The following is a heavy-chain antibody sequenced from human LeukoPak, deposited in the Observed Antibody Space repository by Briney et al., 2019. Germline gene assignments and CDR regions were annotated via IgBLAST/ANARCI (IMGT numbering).Heavy chain of an antibody. CDR3: ASTYCGGDCYSTYYYYYMDV. CDR1: GGSISSSSYY. D-gene: IGHD2-21*02. Sequence: SETLSLTCTVSGGSISSSSYYWGWIRQPPGKGLEWIGSIYYSGSTYYNPSLKSRVTISVDTSKNQFSLKLGSVTAADTAVYYCASTYCGGDCYSTYYYYYMDVWGKGTTVTISS. J-gene: IGHJ6*03. V-gene: IGHV4-39*07. CDR2: IYYSGST.